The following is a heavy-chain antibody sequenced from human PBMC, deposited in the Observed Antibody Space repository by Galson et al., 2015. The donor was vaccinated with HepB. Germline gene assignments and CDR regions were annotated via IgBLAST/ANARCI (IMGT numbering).Heavy chain of an antibody. CDR2: IIPIFGTA. D-gene: IGHD3-3*01. CDR1: GGTFSSNA. CDR3: ATSTYYDFWSGYYRQGAFDI. V-gene: IGHV1-69*13. J-gene: IGHJ3*02. Sequence: SVKVSCKASGGTFSSNAISWVRQAPGQGLEWMGGIIPIFGTANYAQKFQGRVTITADESTSTAYMELSSLRSEDTAVYYCATSTYYDFWSGYYRQGAFDIWGQGTVVTVSS.